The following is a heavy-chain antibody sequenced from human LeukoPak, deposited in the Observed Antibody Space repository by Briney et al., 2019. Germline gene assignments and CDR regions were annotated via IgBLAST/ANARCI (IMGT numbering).Heavy chain of an antibody. J-gene: IGHJ4*02. CDR3: ARRGPSVAGPYDY. CDR1: GFTFSAND. V-gene: IGHV3-21*01. D-gene: IGHD6-19*01. Sequence: GGSLRLSCAASGFTFSANDMTWVRQAPGKGLEWVSSISSSSSYIYSADSVKGRFTISRDNAKNSLYLQMNSLRAEDTAVYYCARRGPSVAGPYDYWGQGTLVTVSS. CDR2: ISSSSSYI.